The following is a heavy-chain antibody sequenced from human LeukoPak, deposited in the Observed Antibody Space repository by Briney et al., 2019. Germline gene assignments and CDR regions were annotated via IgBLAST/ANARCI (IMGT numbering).Heavy chain of an antibody. CDR1: GFTFSSYW. Sequence: GGSLRLSCAASGFTFSSYWMSWVRQAPGKGLEWVANIKQDGSEKYYVDSVKGRFTISRDNAKNSLYLQMNSLRAEDTAVYYCARVYFGAGTWYYYYYYYMDVWGKGTTVTISS. J-gene: IGHJ6*03. D-gene: IGHD6-13*01. V-gene: IGHV3-7*01. CDR3: ARVYFGAGTWYYYYYYYMDV. CDR2: IKQDGSEK.